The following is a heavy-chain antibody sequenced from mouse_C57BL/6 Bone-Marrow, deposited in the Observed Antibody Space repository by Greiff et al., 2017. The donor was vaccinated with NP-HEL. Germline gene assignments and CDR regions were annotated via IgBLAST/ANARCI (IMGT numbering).Heavy chain of an antibody. V-gene: IGHV1-59*01. Sequence: QVQLQQPGAELVRPGTSVKLSCKASGYTFTSYWMHWVKQRPGPGLEWIGVIEPSDSYTNYHPTFKGQATLTVDTSSSTAYMQFSSLTAEDSAVKYCARGFAYWGQGTGVTLSA. CDR1: GYTFTSYW. CDR2: IEPSDSYT. J-gene: IGHJ3*01. CDR3: ARGFAY.